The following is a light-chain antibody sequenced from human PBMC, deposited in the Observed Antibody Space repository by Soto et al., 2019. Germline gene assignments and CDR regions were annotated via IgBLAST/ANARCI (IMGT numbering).Light chain of an antibody. V-gene: IGKV3-20*01. CDR3: QQYGSTPFT. Sequence: EIVLTQSPGTLSLSPGERATLSCRASQSLISGYLAWFQRRPGQAPRLLIFGASSRATGIPDRFSASGSGTDFTLTISRLEPEDFAVYCCQQYGSTPFTFGPGTKVDIK. J-gene: IGKJ3*01. CDR2: GAS. CDR1: QSLISGY.